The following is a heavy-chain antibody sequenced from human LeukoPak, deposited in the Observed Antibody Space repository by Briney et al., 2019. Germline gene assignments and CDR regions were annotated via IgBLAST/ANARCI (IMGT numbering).Heavy chain of an antibody. CDR1: GDSISNYY. V-gene: IGHV4-59*01. D-gene: IGHD3-22*01. Sequence: SETLSLNCTVSGDSISNYYWIWIRQPPGKGLEWVGYIYYSESTNYNPSLKSRVTISTDTSKSQFSLNLRSVTAEDTGIYYCARGRCRNSGCRPYFDYWGQGTQVTVSS. J-gene: IGHJ4*02. CDR3: ARGRCRNSGCRPYFDY. CDR2: IYYSEST.